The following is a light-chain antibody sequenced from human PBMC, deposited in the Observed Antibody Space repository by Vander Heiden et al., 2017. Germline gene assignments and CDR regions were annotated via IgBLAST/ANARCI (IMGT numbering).Light chain of an antibody. J-gene: IGKJ1*01. V-gene: IGKV2-28*01. CDR2: LGS. Sequence: IVMTQSPLSLPVTPGESASISCRSSQSLLDSNGKNYLDWYLVKPGQSPQLLIDLGSNRASGVPDRFSGSGSGTDFTLKISRVEADDVGLYYCMQAQQTPRTFGQGTKVEIK. CDR3: MQAQQTPRT. CDR1: QSLLDSNGKNY.